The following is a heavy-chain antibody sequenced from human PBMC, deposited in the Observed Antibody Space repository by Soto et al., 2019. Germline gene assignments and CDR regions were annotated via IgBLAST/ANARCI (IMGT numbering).Heavy chain of an antibody. D-gene: IGHD2-15*01. CDR2: IFYTGST. CDR1: GGSISSSS. V-gene: IGHV4-59*01. Sequence: SETLSLTCTVSGGSISSSSWNWIRQAPGKRLEWIGCIFYTGSTNFNPSLESRVAMSLDTSKNQFSLKLNSVTAADTAVYYCARGRIIGPWGRGALVT. J-gene: IGHJ5*02. CDR3: ARGRIIGP.